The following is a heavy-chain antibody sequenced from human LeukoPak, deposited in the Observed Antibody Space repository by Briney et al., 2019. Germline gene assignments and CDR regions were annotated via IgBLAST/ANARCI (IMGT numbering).Heavy chain of an antibody. J-gene: IGHJ3*02. CDR2: IGGVSSTI. Sequence: GGSLRLSCAASGLTFGSYSMNWVRQAPGKGLQWVSYIGGVSSTISYADSVKGRFTISRDNAKNSLYLQMNSLGDEDTAVYYGAREVDYAVDIWGQGTMVTVSS. V-gene: IGHV3-48*02. CDR1: GLTFGSYS. CDR3: AREVDYAVDI. D-gene: IGHD2-15*01.